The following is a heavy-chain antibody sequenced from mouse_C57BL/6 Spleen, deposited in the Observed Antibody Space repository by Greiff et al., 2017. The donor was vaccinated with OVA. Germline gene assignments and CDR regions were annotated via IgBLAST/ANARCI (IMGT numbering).Heavy chain of an antibody. CDR3: TRDYYGNFRFAY. CDR1: GFTFSSYA. J-gene: IGHJ3*01. D-gene: IGHD2-1*01. CDR2: ISSGGDYI. Sequence: EVQRVESGEGLVKPGGSLKLSCAASGFTFSSYAMSWVRQTPEKRLEWVAYISSGGDYIYYADTVKGRFTISRDNARNTLYLQMSSLKSEDTAMYYCTRDYYGNFRFAYWGQGTLVTVSA. V-gene: IGHV5-9-1*02.